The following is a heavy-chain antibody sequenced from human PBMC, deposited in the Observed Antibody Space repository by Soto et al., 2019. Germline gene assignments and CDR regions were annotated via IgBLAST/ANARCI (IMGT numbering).Heavy chain of an antibody. CDR3: ARSGGGYCSSTSCLNWFDP. D-gene: IGHD2-2*01. CDR1: GGSFSDYC. V-gene: IGHV4-34*01. J-gene: IGHJ5*02. CDR2: INHSGST. Sequence: SETLSLTCAVYGGSFSDYCWSCIRQPPGKGLEWIGEINHSGSTNYNPSLKSRVTISVDTSKNQYSLKLSSVTAADTAVYYCARSGGGYCSSTSCLNWFDPWGQGTLVTVSS.